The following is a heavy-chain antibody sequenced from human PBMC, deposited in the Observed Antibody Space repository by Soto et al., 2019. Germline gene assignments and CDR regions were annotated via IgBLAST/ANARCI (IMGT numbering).Heavy chain of an antibody. D-gene: IGHD2-2*01. CDR3: ARERQYEPLLY. J-gene: IGHJ4*02. CDR2: VSGYNRNT. Sequence: QVQLLQSATEVKKPGASVKVSCKAYGYTFRNYGITWVRQAPGQGLEWMGWVSGYNRNTNYAQKFEDRVTMTIDTSSGTAFLELRSLTSDDTAVYYCARERQYEPLLYWGRGTLVIVS. V-gene: IGHV1-18*01. CDR1: GYTFRNYG.